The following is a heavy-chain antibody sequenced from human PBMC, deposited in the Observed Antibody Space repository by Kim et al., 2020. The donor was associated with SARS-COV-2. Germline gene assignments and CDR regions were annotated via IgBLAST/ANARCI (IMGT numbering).Heavy chain of an antibody. CDR1: GYTFTGYY. J-gene: IGHJ6*02. CDR2: INPNSGGT. CDR3: LAVAGRETPYYYYGMDV. Sequence: ASVKVSCKASGYTFTGYYMHWVRQAPGQGLEWMGWINPNSGGTNYAQKFQGRVTMTRDTSISTAYMELSRLRSDDTAVYYCLAVAGRETPYYYYGMDVWGQGTTVTVSS. D-gene: IGHD6-19*01. V-gene: IGHV1-2*02.